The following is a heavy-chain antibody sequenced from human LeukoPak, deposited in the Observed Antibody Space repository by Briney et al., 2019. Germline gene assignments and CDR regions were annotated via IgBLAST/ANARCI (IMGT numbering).Heavy chain of an antibody. V-gene: IGHV3-66*01. CDR3: ATSRGYYYDSSGYYPVPYGMDV. D-gene: IGHD3-22*01. J-gene: IGHJ6*02. Sequence: PGGSLRLSCAASGFTVSSNYMSWVRQAPGKGLEWVSVIYSGGSTYYADSVKGRFTISRDNSKNTLYLQMNSLRAEDTAVYYCATSRGYYYDSSGYYPVPYGMDVWGQGTTVTVSS. CDR1: GFTVSSNY. CDR2: IYSGGST.